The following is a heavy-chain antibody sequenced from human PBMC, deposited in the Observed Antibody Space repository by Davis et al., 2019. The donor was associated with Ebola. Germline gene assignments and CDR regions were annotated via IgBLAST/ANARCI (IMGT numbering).Heavy chain of an antibody. CDR1: GYTFTGYY. CDR2: INPNSGGT. Sequence: ASVKVSCKASGYTFTGYYMHWVRQAPGQGLEWMGWINPNSGGTNYAQKFQGRVTMTRDTSISTAYMELSSLRSEDTAVYYCARGYYDILTARAPFDPWGQGTLVTVSS. D-gene: IGHD3-9*01. J-gene: IGHJ5*01. CDR3: ARGYYDILTARAPFDP. V-gene: IGHV1-2*02.